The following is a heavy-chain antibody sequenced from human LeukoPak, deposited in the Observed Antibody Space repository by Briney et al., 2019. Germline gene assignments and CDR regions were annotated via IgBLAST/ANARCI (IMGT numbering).Heavy chain of an antibody. J-gene: IGHJ4*02. V-gene: IGHV3-30*03. CDR3: ARDRAWNYFDY. D-gene: IGHD3-3*01. Sequence: GGSLRLSCAPSGFTFSRHGMHWVRQAPGKGLEWVAIISNDGSRKYYAHSVGGRFTISRDNSKNTLYLQMDSLRAEDTAVYYCARDRAWNYFDYWGQGTLVTVSS. CDR2: ISNDGSRK. CDR1: GFTFSRHG.